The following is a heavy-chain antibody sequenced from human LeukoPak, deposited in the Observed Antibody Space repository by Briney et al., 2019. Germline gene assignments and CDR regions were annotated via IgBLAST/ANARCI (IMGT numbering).Heavy chain of an antibody. V-gene: IGHV5-51*01. D-gene: IGHD6-13*01. Sequence: GESLKISCKGSGYSFTSYWIGWVRQMPGKGLEWMGIIYPGDSDTRYSPSFQGQVTISADKSFSTAYLQWSSLKASDTAMYYCARAPTPAGYSSGWYGFDYWGQGTLVTVSS. CDR2: IYPGDSDT. J-gene: IGHJ4*02. CDR3: ARAPTPAGYSSGWYGFDY. CDR1: GYSFTSYW.